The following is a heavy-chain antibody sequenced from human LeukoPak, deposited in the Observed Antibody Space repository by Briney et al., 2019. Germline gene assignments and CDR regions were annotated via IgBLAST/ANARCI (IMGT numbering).Heavy chain of an antibody. D-gene: IGHD3-10*01. CDR3: AKVVQMVREVTPFDY. CDR2: ISGSGGGT. Sequence: GGTLRLSCAASGFNYRTYGMSWVRLAPGKGLQWVASISGSGGGTYYADSVKGRFTISRDNSKSTLYLQLNSLRAEDSAVYYCAKVVQMVREVTPFDYWGQGTLVTVSS. V-gene: IGHV3-23*01. J-gene: IGHJ4*02. CDR1: GFNYRTYG.